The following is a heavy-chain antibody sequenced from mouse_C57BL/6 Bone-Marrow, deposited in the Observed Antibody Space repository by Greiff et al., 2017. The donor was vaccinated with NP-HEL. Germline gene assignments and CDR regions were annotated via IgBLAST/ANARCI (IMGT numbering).Heavy chain of an antibody. CDR1: GFNIKDYY. CDR3: ARSWLPFDY. D-gene: IGHD2-2*01. Sequence: VQLQQSGAELVKPGASVKLSCTASGFNIKDYYMHWVKQRTEQGLEWIGRIDPEDGENKYAPKFQGRAHIKADKSSNTAYMQLSSRTSEDTAVYYCARSWLPFDYWGQGTTLTVSS. V-gene: IGHV14-2*01. CDR2: IDPEDGEN. J-gene: IGHJ2*01.